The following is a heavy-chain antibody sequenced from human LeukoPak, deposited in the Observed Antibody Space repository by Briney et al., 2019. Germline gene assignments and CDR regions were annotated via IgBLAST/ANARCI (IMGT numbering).Heavy chain of an antibody. V-gene: IGHV4-31*03. CDR3: ARNRDGYNSFDY. J-gene: IGHJ4*02. CDR1: GGSINNGGYY. CDR2: IYYSESS. D-gene: IGHD5-24*01. Sequence: PSETLSLTCTVSGGSINNGGYYWSWIRQHPGKGLEWIGYIYYSESSYYKPSLRSRVTISVDTSKNHFSLKLSSVTAADTAVYYCARNRDGYNSFDYWGQGTLVTVSS.